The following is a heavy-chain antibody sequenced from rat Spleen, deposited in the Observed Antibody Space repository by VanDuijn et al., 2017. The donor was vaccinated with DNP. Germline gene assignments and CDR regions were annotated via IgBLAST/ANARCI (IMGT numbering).Heavy chain of an antibody. CDR1: GFTFSNYD. V-gene: IGHV5-7*01. Sequence: EVQLVESGGGLVQPGRSLKLSCAASGFTFSNYDMAWVRQAPTKGLEWVATISYNGGTPYYRDSVKGRFTISRDNAKTTLYLQMDSLRSEDTATYYCTRRGYFDYWGQGVMVTVSS. CDR3: TRRGYFDY. CDR2: ISYNGGTP. J-gene: IGHJ2*01.